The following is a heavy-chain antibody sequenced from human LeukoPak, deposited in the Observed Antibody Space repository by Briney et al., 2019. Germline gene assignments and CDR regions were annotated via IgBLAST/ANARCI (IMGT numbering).Heavy chain of an antibody. J-gene: IGHJ4*02. D-gene: IGHD1-14*01. CDR2: ISGSGGST. CDR1: ELTFSTYA. Sequence: GGSLRLSCAASELTFSTYAMNWVRQAPGKGLEWVSAISGSGGSTYYADSVKGRFIISRDDSKNTLSLQMNDLRVEDTAVYYCARERPDSRNLDSWGRGALVTVSS. CDR3: ARERPDSRNLDS. V-gene: IGHV3-23*01.